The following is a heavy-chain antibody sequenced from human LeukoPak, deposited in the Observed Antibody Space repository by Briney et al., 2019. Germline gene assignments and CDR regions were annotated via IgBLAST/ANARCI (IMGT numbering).Heavy chain of an antibody. CDR2: ISSDGSNV. J-gene: IGHJ4*02. CDR1: GFTFSGYG. D-gene: IGHD2-21*02. V-gene: IGHV3-30*03. Sequence: PGRSLRLSCAASGFTFSGYGMHWVRQAPGKGLEWVAVISSDGSNVYYADSVKGRFTISRDNSKNTVYVQMNSLRAEDTAVYYCAFCGGDCYTFVDYWGQGTLVTVSS. CDR3: AFCGGDCYTFVDY.